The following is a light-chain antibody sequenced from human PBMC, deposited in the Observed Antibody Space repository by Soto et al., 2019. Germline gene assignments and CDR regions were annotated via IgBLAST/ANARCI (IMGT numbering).Light chain of an antibody. V-gene: IGKV3-11*01. CDR3: QQRSDWPLT. CDR1: QSVSSY. CDR2: DAS. Sequence: EIVLTQSPATLSLSPGEGATLSCRASQSVSSYLAWYQQKPGQAPRLLIHDASNRATGSPARFSASGSGTDFTRIISSLVPEDFAVYYCQQRSDWPLTFGLGTKVEV. J-gene: IGKJ1*01.